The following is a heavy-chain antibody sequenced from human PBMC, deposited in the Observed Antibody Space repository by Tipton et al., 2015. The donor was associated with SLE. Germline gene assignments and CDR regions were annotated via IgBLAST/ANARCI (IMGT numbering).Heavy chain of an antibody. CDR1: GFIFGDYA. Sequence: SLRLSCAASGFIFGDYAMHWVRQAPGKGLEWVSGISWNSGDIGYADSVKGRFTITRDNAKNSLFLQMNSLRSEDTALYFCVKGRNVVTTVNFDFWGQGTLVTVSS. CDR3: VKGRNVVTTVNFDF. CDR2: ISWNSGDI. J-gene: IGHJ4*02. V-gene: IGHV3-9*01. D-gene: IGHD4-17*01.